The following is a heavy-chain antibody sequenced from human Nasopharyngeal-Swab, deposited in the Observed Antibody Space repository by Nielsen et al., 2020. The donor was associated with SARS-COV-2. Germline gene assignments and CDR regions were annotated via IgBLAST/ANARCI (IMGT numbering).Heavy chain of an antibody. D-gene: IGHD1-1*01. CDR3: TTVGGTGTLFFDY. J-gene: IGHJ4*02. Sequence: ESLKISCAASGFTFSNAWMSWVRQAPGKGLEWVGRIKSKTDGGTTDYAAPVKGRFTISRDDSKNTLYLQMNSLKTEDTAVYYCTTVGGTGTLFFDYWGQGTLVTVSS. CDR1: GFTFSNAW. CDR2: IKSKTDGGTT. V-gene: IGHV3-15*01.